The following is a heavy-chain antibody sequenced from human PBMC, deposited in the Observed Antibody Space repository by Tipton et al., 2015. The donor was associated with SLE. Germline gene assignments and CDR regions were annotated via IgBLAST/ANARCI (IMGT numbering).Heavy chain of an antibody. CDR1: GGSFSGYY. Sequence: TLSLTCAVYGGSFSGYYWSWIRQPPGKGPEWIGYIYYSGSTYYNPSLKSRVTISVDTSKNQFSLKLSSVTAADTAVYYCAREEENDFWSGGDAFDIWGQGTMVTVSS. D-gene: IGHD3-3*01. V-gene: IGHV4-34*09. CDR3: AREEENDFWSGGDAFDI. CDR2: IYYSGST. J-gene: IGHJ3*02.